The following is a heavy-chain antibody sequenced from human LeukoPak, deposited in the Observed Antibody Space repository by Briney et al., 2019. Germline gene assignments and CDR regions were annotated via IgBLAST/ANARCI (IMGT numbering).Heavy chain of an antibody. V-gene: IGHV1-2*02. Sequence: ASVKVSCKASGYTFTGYYMHWVRQAPGQGLEWMGWINPNSGGINYAQKFQGRVTMTRDTSISTAYMELSRLRSDDTAVYYCAREGPIAAADYNNWFDPWGQGTLVTVSS. CDR2: INPNSGGI. CDR1: GYTFTGYY. D-gene: IGHD6-13*01. CDR3: AREGPIAAADYNNWFDP. J-gene: IGHJ5*02.